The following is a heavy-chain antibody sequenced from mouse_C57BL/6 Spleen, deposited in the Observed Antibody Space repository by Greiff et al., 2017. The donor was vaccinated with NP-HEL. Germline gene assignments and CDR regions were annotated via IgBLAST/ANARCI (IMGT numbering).Heavy chain of an antibody. D-gene: IGHD2-4*01. CDR3: ARSGDYVLKAY. J-gene: IGHJ3*01. CDR1: GYTFTSYW. CDR2: IHPNSGST. Sequence: QVQLQQPGAELVKPGASVKLSCKASGYTFTSYWMHWVKQRPGQGLEWIGMIHPNSGSTNYNEKFKSKATLTVDKSSSTAYMQLSSLTSEDSAVYYCARSGDYVLKAYWGQGTLVTVSA. V-gene: IGHV1-64*01.